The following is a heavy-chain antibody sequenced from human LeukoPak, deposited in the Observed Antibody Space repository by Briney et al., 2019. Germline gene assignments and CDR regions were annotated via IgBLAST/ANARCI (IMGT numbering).Heavy chain of an antibody. D-gene: IGHD5-24*01. Sequence: GGSLRLSCAASGFTFSIYAMNWVRQGPGERVERVSGLDGRSGGINYADSLKGRFSISRDNSQNTLYLHTRNARDDDTPVYYSTKDLPPGDGYRNIGSWGQGTLVTVSS. V-gene: IGHV3-23*01. J-gene: IGHJ4*02. CDR3: TKDLPPGDGYRNIGS. CDR2: LDGRSGGI. CDR1: GFTFSIYA.